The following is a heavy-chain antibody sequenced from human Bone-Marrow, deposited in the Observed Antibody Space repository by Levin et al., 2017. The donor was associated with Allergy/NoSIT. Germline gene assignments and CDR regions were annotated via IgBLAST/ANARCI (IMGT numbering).Heavy chain of an antibody. D-gene: IGHD7-27*01. Sequence: GGSLRLSCVASGFTFSMYGMNWVRQAPGKGPEWVSYISGSGSSIDYSDSVKGRFIISRDNAKNSLYLQMNSLRDEDTAVYYCARNWNWGWGDDYWGQGTLVAVAS. J-gene: IGHJ4*02. CDR3: ARNWNWGWGDDY. CDR2: ISGSGSSI. V-gene: IGHV3-48*02. CDR1: GFTFSMYG.